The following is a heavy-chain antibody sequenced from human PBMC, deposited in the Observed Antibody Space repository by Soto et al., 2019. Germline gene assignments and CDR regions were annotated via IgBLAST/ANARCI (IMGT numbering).Heavy chain of an antibody. D-gene: IGHD6-19*01. CDR3: ARDGGIAVPRAD. J-gene: IGHJ4*02. CDR1: GFTFSSYA. Sequence: QVQLVESGGGVVQPGRSLRLSCAASGFTFSSYAMQWVRQAPGKGLEWVAVISYDGSNKYYADSVKGRFTISRDNSKNTLYLQMNSLRAEDTAVYYCARDGGIAVPRADWGQGTLVTVSS. V-gene: IGHV3-30-3*01. CDR2: ISYDGSNK.